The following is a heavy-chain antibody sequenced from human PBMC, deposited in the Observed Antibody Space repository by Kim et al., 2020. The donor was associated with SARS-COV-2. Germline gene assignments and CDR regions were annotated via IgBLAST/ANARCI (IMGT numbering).Heavy chain of an antibody. CDR2: LNSDGSIR. J-gene: IGHJ4*02. Sequence: GGSLRLSCAASGFTFWSYWIHWVCHRQGKGLVWVSRLNSDGSIRSYADSVKGRFTISRDNAKNMVYLQMNSLRVEDTGVYYCARAALPTGTTNDFWGQGTLVTVSS. D-gene: IGHD1-1*01. V-gene: IGHV3-74*01. CDR3: ARAALPTGTTNDF. CDR1: GFTFWSYW.